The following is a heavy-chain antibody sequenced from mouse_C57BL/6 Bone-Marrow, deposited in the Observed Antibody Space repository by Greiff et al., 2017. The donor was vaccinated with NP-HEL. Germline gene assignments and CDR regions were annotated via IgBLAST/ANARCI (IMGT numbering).Heavy chain of an antibody. CDR3: ARKGETPFDY. CDR1: GFTFSSYT. V-gene: IGHV5-9*01. J-gene: IGHJ2*01. CDR2: ISGGGGNT. Sequence: EVKLMESGGGLVKPGGSLKLSCAASGFTFSSYTMSWVRQTPEKRLEWVATISGGGGNTYYPDSVKGRFTISRDNAKNTLYLQRSSLRSEDTALYYCARKGETPFDYWGQGTTLTVSS.